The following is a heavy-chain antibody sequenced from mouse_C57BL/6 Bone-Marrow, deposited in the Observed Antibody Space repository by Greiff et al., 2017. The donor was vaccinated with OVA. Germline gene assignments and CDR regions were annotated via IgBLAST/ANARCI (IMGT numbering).Heavy chain of an antibody. Sequence: VQLQQPGAELVRPGSSVKLSCKASGYTFTSYWMHWVKQRPIQGLEWIGNIDPSDSETHYNQKFKDKATLTVDKSSSTAYMQLSSLTSEASAVYYCARGGYDYDDAMDYWGQGTSVTVSS. V-gene: IGHV1-52*01. D-gene: IGHD2-4*01. CDR2: IDPSDSET. CDR1: GYTFTSYW. CDR3: ARGGYDYDDAMDY. J-gene: IGHJ4*01.